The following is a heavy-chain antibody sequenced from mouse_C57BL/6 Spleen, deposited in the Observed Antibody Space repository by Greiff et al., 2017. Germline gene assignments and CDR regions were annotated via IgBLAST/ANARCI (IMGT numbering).Heavy chain of an antibody. V-gene: IGHV1-15*01. Sequence: QVQLQQSGAELVRPGASVTLSCKASGYTFTDYEMHWVKQTPVHGLEWIGAIDPETGGTAYNQKFKGKAILTADKSSSTAYMELRSLTSEDSAVYYCTRFTTVVPDYWGQGTTLTVSS. CDR3: TRFTTVVPDY. CDR2: IDPETGGT. J-gene: IGHJ2*01. CDR1: GYTFTDYE. D-gene: IGHD1-1*01.